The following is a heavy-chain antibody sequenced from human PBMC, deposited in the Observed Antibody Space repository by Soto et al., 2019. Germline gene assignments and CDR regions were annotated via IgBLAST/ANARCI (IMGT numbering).Heavy chain of an antibody. V-gene: IGHV1-8*01. CDR3: ARGVSAGVDY. Sequence: ASVKVSCKASGYSFTSLDINWVRQTAGQGLEWMGWMQPSTGRTGYAQKFQGRVTMTRDTSMNTAYMELTTLTSDDTAFYYCARGVSAGVDYWGQGTLVTVSS. CDR1: GYSFTSLD. CDR2: MQPSTGRT. J-gene: IGHJ4*02. D-gene: IGHD1-26*01.